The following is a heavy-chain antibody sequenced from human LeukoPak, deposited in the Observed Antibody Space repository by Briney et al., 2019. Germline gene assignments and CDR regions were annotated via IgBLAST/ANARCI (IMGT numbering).Heavy chain of an antibody. V-gene: IGHV4-4*07. Sequence: PLETLSLTCTVSGGSISSYYWSWIRQPAGKGLEWIGRIYTSGSTNYNPSLKSRVTMSVDTSKNQFSLKLSSVTAADTAVYYCARELYYYDSSGYYTHFDYWGQGTLVTVSS. CDR1: GGSISSYY. CDR2: IYTSGST. J-gene: IGHJ4*02. D-gene: IGHD3-22*01. CDR3: ARELYYYDSSGYYTHFDY.